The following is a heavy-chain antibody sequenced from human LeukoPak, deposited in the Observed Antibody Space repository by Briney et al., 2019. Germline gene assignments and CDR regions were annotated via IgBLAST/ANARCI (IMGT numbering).Heavy chain of an antibody. V-gene: IGHV4-34*01. Sequence: SETLSLTCAVYGGSFSGYYWSWIRQPPGKGLEWIGEINHSGSTNYNPSLKSRVTISVDTSKNQFSLKLSSVTAADTAVYYCAPRKGDSWSGYENWFDPWGQGTLVTVSS. CDR2: INHSGST. CDR1: GGSFSGYY. CDR3: APRKGDSWSGYENWFDP. J-gene: IGHJ5*02. D-gene: IGHD3-3*01.